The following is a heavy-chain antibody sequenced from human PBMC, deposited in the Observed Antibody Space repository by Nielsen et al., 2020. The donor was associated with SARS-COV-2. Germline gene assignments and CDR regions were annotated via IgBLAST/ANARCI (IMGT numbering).Heavy chain of an antibody. CDR3: ARERFGESQSFDY. Sequence: GESLKISCAASGFTFSSYAMHWVRQAPGKGLEWVAVISYDGSNKYYADSVKGRFTISRDNSKNTLYLQMNSLRAEDTAVYYCARERFGESQSFDYWGQGTLVTVSS. J-gene: IGHJ4*02. CDR2: ISYDGSNK. CDR1: GFTFSSYA. V-gene: IGHV3-30-3*01. D-gene: IGHD3-10*01.